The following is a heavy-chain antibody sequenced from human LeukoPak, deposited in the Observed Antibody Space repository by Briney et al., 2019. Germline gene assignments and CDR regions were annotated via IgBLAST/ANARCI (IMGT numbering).Heavy chain of an antibody. J-gene: IGHJ3*01. CDR3: ARDHNAFDF. CDR1: GGSISSYY. CDR2: IYYSGST. Sequence: SETLSLTCTVSGGSISSYYWSWIRQPPGKGLEWIGYIYYSGSTNYNPSLKSRVTISVDTSKNQFSLKLSSVTAADTAVYYRARDHNAFDFWGQGTMVTVSS. V-gene: IGHV4-59*01.